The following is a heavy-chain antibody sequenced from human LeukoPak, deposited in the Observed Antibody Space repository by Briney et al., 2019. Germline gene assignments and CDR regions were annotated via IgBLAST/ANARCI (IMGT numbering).Heavy chain of an antibody. J-gene: IGHJ4*02. V-gene: IGHV4-34*01. CDR2: INHSGTT. D-gene: IGHD5-12*01. CDR1: GGSFSGYY. CDR3: ARSYSGYDAVDY. Sequence: SETLSLTCAIYGGSFSGYYWSWIRQPPGKGLEWIGEINHSGTTNYNPSLKSRVTISVDTFKNQFSLKSSPVTAADTAVYYCARSYSGYDAVDYWGQGTLVTVSS.